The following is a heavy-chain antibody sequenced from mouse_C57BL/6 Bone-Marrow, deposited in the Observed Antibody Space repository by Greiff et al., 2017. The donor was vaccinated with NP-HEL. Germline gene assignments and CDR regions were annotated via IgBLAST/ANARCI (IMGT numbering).Heavy chain of an antibody. CDR1: GYTFTSYW. J-gene: IGHJ4*01. Sequence: QVQLKQPGAELVKPGASVKLSCKASGYTFTSYWMHWVKQRPGQGLEWIGMIHPNSGSTNYNEKFKSKATLTVDKSSSTAYMQLSSLTSEDSEVYYCARRDEGALDYWGQGTSVTVSS. CDR2: IHPNSGST. CDR3: ARRDEGALDY. V-gene: IGHV1-64*01.